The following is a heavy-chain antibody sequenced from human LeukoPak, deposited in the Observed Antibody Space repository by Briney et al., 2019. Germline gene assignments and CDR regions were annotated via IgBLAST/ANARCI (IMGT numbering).Heavy chain of an antibody. CDR2: IYYNGNT. CDR1: GYSISSNNW. V-gene: IGHV4-28*01. J-gene: IGHJ3*02. D-gene: IGHD6-19*01. CDR3: ARNQAVAANRGAFDI. Sequence: SQTLSLTCAVSGYSISSNNWWAWFRQPPGKGLELIGYIYYNGNTYYNPFNPSLTSRVTMSVDTSKNQFSLKLDSVTEIDTAMYYCARNQAVAANRGAFDIWGQGTMVTVSS.